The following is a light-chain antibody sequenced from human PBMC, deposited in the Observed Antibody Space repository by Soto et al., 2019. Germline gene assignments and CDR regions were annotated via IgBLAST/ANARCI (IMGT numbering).Light chain of an antibody. Sequence: EIVLTQSPGTLSLSSGERATLACRASLSVSSNYLAWYQQKPGQAPRLLIYGASSRATGIPDRFSGSGSGTDFTLTISRLEPEDVAVYYCQQYGSSPYTFGQGTKLEIK. V-gene: IGKV3-20*01. CDR3: QQYGSSPYT. J-gene: IGKJ2*01. CDR1: LSVSSNY. CDR2: GAS.